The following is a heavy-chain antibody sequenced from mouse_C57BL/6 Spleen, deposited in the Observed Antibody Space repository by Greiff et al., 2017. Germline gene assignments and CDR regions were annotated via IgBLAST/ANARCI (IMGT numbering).Heavy chain of an antibody. CDR1: GFTFSDYG. CDR3: ARGGGNYWFAY. D-gene: IGHD2-1*01. V-gene: IGHV5-17*01. J-gene: IGHJ3*01. CDR2: ISSGSSTI. Sequence: EVHLVESGGGLVKPGGSLKLSCAASGFTFSDYGMHWVRQAPEKGLEWVAYISSGSSTIYYADTVKGRFNISRDNAKNTLFLQMTRLRSEDTAMYYCARGGGNYWFAYWGQGTLVTVSA.